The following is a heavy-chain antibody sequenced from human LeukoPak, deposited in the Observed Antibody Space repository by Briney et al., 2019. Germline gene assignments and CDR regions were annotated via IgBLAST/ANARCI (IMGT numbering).Heavy chain of an antibody. J-gene: IGHJ4*02. CDR3: ARDALTTVTDYFDY. D-gene: IGHD4-4*01. CDR2: ISAYNGNT. V-gene: IGHV1-18*04. CDR1: GYTFSASL. Sequence: ASVKASCKASGYTFSASLLHWVRQAPGQGLGWMGWISAYNGNTNYAQKLQGRVTMTTDTSTSTAYMELRSLRSDDTAVYYCARDALTTVTDYFDYWGQGTLVTVSS.